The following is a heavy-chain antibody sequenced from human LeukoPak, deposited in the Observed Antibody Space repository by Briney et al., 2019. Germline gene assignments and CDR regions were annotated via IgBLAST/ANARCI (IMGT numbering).Heavy chain of an antibody. V-gene: IGHV3-23*01. CDR1: GFTYTNFG. D-gene: IGHD4-23*01. J-gene: IGHJ6*02. CDR3: ARERITTVVRYGMDV. CDR2: ITVNGERT. Sequence: TGGSLRLSCAASGFTYTNFGMSWVRQAPGKGLEWVSSITVNGERTDYADSVKGRFTISRDNSKNTLYLQMNSLRVEDTAVYYCARERITTVVRYGMDVWGQGTTVTVSS.